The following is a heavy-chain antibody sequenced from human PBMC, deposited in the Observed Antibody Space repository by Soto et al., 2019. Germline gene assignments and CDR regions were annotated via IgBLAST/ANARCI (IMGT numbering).Heavy chain of an antibody. D-gene: IGHD3-16*01. CDR2: ISGSGSNP. V-gene: IGHV3-23*01. Sequence: GGSLRLSCAASGFTFSSYAMSWVRQAPGQGLEWVSAISGSGSNPYYADSVKGRFTISRDNAKNSLYLEMNSLRAEDTALYYCTKTKNNWIMDYWGQGTLVTVSS. CDR3: TKTKNNWIMDY. J-gene: IGHJ4*02. CDR1: GFTFSSYA.